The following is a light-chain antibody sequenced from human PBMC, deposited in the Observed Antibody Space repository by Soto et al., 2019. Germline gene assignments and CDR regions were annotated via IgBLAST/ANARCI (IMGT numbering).Light chain of an antibody. CDR2: GAS. V-gene: IGKV3-20*01. CDR3: QQYSSSPPEFT. Sequence: EIVLTQSPGTLSLSPGERATLSCRASQSISSSYLAWYQQRPGQAPRLLIFGASYRATGIPDRFSGSGSGRDFSLTISRLEPEDFAVYDCQQYSSSPPEFTFGPGPRVDSK. CDR1: QSISSSY. J-gene: IGKJ3*01.